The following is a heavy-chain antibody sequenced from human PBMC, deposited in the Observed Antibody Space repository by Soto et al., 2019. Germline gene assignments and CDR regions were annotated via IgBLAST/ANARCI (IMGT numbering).Heavy chain of an antibody. CDR3: ASASADHSDNSGYRAYDI. CDR1: GFTFSNYW. J-gene: IGHJ3*02. V-gene: IGHV3-7*05. D-gene: IGHD3-22*01. Sequence: EVQLVESGGELVQPGGSLRLSCAASGFTFSNYWMNWVRQGPGKGLEWVANIKEDGSERYYVDSVKGRFTISRDNAKNSLFLQMSGLRADDTAVYYCASASADHSDNSGYRAYDIWGQGTMVTVSS. CDR2: IKEDGSER.